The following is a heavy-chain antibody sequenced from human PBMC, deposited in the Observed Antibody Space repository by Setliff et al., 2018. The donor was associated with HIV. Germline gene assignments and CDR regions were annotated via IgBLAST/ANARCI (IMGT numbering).Heavy chain of an antibody. D-gene: IGHD3-3*02. CDR2: MNPNNGNT. J-gene: IGHJ5*02. CDR1: GYNFTDYD. V-gene: IGHV1-8*02. Sequence: GASVKVSCKASGYNFTDYDISWVRQATGQGLEWMGWMNPNNGNTGYAEKFQGRVTMTRDTSISTAYMELSSLRSDDTAVYYCARGTAPRPASVLEFLEWLFPNWFDPWGQGTLVTVS. CDR3: ARGTAPRPASVLEFLEWLFPNWFDP.